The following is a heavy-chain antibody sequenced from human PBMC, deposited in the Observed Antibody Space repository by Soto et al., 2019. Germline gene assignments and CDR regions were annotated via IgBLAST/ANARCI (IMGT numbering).Heavy chain of an antibody. J-gene: IGHJ4*02. CDR1: GFSLSTSGVG. D-gene: IGHD2-21*02. CDR2: IYWNDDK. CDR3: ARETPSNGGNSGGALDY. V-gene: IGHV2-5*01. Sequence: SGPTLVNPTQTLTLTCTFSGFSLSTSGVGVGWIRQPPGKALEWLALIYWNDDKRYGPSLKSRLTITKDTSKNQVVLTMTNMDPVDTATYYCARETPSNGGNSGGALDYWGQGTLVTVSS.